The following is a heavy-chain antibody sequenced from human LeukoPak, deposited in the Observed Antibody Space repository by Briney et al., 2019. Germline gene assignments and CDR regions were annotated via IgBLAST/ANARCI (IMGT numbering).Heavy chain of an antibody. Sequence: SETLSLTCTVSGGSISDYHWTWIRQPPGKGLEYIGYIYNRGTTFYNPSLQSRVTMSADTSKKQFSLKLTSVTAADTAVYYYARGAGGYRFDPWGQGTLVTVSS. D-gene: IGHD1-1*01. CDR2: IYNRGTT. CDR1: GGSISDYH. V-gene: IGHV4-59*01. J-gene: IGHJ5*02. CDR3: ARGAGGYRFDP.